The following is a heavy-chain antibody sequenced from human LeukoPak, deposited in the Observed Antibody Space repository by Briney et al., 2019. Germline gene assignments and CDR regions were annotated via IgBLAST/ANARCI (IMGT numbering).Heavy chain of an antibody. CDR3: ARVRLDYYYGMDV. Sequence: AVKVSCTASAGTFSSYAISWVRQAPGQGLEWMGGIIHNFGAANYAQKFPGRVTITADESTSTAYMERSSLRSEDTAVYYCARVRLDYYYGMDVWGKGTTGTVSS. D-gene: IGHD6-19*01. J-gene: IGHJ6*01. V-gene: IGHV1-69*01. CDR2: IIHNFGAA. CDR1: AGTFSSYA.